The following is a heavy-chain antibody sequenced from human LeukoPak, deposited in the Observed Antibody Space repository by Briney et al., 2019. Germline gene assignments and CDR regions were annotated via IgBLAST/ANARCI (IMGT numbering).Heavy chain of an antibody. CDR3: VRDHLLIDDKSNWFDS. J-gene: IGHJ5*01. CDR2: ISGGSNYI. Sequence: GGSLRLSCAASGFIFSVYSMNWVRQAPGKGLEWVSSISGGSNYIYYADSLKGRFTISRDNAKNSLYLHMNSLRVEDTAVYYCVRDHLLIDDKSNWFDSWGQGTLVTVSS. V-gene: IGHV3-21*01. CDR1: GFIFSVYS. D-gene: IGHD2-15*01.